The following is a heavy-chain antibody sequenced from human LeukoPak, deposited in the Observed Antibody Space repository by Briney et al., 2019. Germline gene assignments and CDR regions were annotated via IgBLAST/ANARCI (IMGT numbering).Heavy chain of an antibody. V-gene: IGHV3-74*01. J-gene: IGHJ4*02. CDR1: AFTFSSYW. Sequence: GGYLRLSCTASAFTFSSYWMHWVRQAPGKGLLWVSRINSDGSSTSYADSVKGRFTISRDNAKNTLYLQMNSLRAEDTAVYCCARRIAAAAAPYYFDYWGQGTLVTVSS. D-gene: IGHD6-13*01. CDR3: ARRIAAAAAPYYFDY. CDR2: INSDGSST.